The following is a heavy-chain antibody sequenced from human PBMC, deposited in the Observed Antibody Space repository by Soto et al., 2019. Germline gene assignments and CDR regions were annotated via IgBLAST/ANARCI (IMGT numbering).Heavy chain of an antibody. CDR1: GDSFTSYW. J-gene: IGHJ4*02. CDR2: IYPGDSTT. CDR3: ARPTGYSHGLTTADFFVY. D-gene: IGHD5-18*01. V-gene: IGHV5-51*01. Sequence: VESHKDCTNGSGDSFTSYWIACVLPMPGKGLVWMGIIYPGDSTTIYSPSFHGQVTISADKSISTASLQWASLKASDTAIYYCARPTGYSHGLTTADFFVYWGQGTLVTV.